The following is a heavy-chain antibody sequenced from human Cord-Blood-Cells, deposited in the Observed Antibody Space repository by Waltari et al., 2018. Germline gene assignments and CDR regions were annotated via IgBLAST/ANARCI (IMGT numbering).Heavy chain of an antibody. CDR2: INPNRGGT. V-gene: IGHV1-2*02. CDR3: ARVNWDDAFDI. D-gene: IGHD7-27*01. J-gene: IGHJ3*02. CDR1: GYTFTGYY. Sequence: QVQLVQSGAEVKKPGASVKVSCKASGYTFTGYYMHWVRQAPGQGLEWMGWINPNRGGTNYAPKFQGRVTMTRDTSISTAYMELSRLRSDDTAVYYCARVNWDDAFDIWGQGTMVTVSS.